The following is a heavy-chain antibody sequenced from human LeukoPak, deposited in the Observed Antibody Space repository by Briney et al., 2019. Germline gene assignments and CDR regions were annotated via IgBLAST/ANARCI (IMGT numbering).Heavy chain of an antibody. CDR2: ISGYNGNT. J-gene: IGHJ5*02. D-gene: IGHD3-22*01. Sequence: ASVKVSCKASGYTFTSYGINWVRQAPGQGLGWMGWISGYNGNTNYAQKLQGRVTMTTDTSTSTAYMELRSLRSDDTAVYYCAWDSSGYLSLGGWFDPWGQGTLVTVSS. CDR3: AWDSSGYLSLGGWFDP. V-gene: IGHV1-18*01. CDR1: GYTFTSYG.